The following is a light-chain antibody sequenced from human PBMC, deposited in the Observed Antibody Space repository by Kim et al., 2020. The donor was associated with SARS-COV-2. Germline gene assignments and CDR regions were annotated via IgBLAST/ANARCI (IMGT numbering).Light chain of an antibody. J-gene: IGKJ2*03. CDR1: QTVLYNSNNKNY. CDR3: QQYYSTPPS. CDR2: WAS. V-gene: IGKV4-1*01. Sequence: STLNCKSSQTVLYNSNNKNYLAWYQQKPGQAPKLLIYWASIRESGVSYRFSGSGSETDFTLTISSLQAEDVAVYYCQQYYSTPPSFGQGTKLEI.